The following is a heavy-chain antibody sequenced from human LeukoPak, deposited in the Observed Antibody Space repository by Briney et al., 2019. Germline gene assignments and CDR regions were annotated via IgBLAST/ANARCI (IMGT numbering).Heavy chain of an antibody. V-gene: IGHV3-23*01. CDR1: VFTFSSYA. CDR3: AKDPFFGDYYYYYMDV. J-gene: IGHJ6*03. CDR2: ISGSGGST. Sequence: GGSLRLSCAASVFTFSSYAMSWVRQAPGKGLEWVSAISGSGGSTYYADSVKGRFTISRDNSKNTLYLQMNSLRAEDTAVYYCAKDPFFGDYYYYYMDVWGKGTTVTVSS. D-gene: IGHD3-10*01.